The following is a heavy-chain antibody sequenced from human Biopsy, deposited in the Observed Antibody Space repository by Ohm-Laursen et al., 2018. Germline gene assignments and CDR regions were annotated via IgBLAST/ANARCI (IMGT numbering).Heavy chain of an antibody. CDR1: GGSFTGHY. Sequence: GTLSLTCSVSGGSFTGHYWSWIRQPPGKGLEWIGHISYTGYTSYKSSLKSRVTILLDTSRKHFSLRLTSLAAADTAVYYCARGSNEYGGLYFPHWGQGTLVTVSS. CDR3: ARGSNEYGGLYFPH. CDR2: ISYTGYT. J-gene: IGHJ1*01. D-gene: IGHD4-23*01. V-gene: IGHV4-59*11.